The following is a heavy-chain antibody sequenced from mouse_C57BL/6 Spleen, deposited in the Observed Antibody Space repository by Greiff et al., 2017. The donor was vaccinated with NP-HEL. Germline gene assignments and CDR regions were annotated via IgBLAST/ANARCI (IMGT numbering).Heavy chain of an antibody. CDR1: GYTFTSYG. Sequence: QVQLQQSGAELARPGASVKLSCKASGYTFTSYGISWVKQRTGQGLEWIGEIYPRSGNTYYNEKFKGKATLTADKSSSTAYMELRSLTSEDAAVYVCAREGSYYDGSSDVRYAMDDWGQGTSVTVSS. CDR3: AREGSYYDGSSDVRYAMDD. D-gene: IGHD1-1*01. CDR2: IYPRSGNT. J-gene: IGHJ4*01. V-gene: IGHV1-81*01.